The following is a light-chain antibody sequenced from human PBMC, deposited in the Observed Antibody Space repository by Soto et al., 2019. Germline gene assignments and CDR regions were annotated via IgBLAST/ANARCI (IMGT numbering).Light chain of an antibody. Sequence: DIQMTQSPSTLSASVGDRVTITCRASQSISSWLAWYQQKPGKAPKLLIYDASSLESGGPSRFSGSGSGTEFTLTTSSLQPDDFATYYCQHPRTFGQGTKLEIK. CDR2: DAS. CDR3: QHPRT. V-gene: IGKV1-5*01. J-gene: IGKJ2*01. CDR1: QSISSW.